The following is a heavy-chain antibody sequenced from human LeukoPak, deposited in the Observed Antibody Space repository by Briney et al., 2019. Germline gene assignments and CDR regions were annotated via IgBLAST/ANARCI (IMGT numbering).Heavy chain of an antibody. CDR2: ITGSGSFV. CDR1: GFIFNNYI. J-gene: IGHJ5*02. Sequence: GGSLRLSCAVSGFIFNNYIMNWVRQAPGKGLEWVSSITGSGSFVYYADSVKGRFTISRDNAKNSLFLQMNSLRAEDTAVYYCARDSSGPWFAPWGQGTLVTVSS. CDR3: ARDSSGPWFAP. V-gene: IGHV3-21*01. D-gene: IGHD6-6*01.